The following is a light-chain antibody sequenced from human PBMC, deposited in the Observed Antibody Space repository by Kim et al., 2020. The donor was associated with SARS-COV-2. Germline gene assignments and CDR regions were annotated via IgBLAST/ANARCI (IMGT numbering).Light chain of an antibody. CDR2: DIS. Sequence: GGTVTLTCGSSTGAVTSGHYPYWFQQKPGQAPTTLIYDISNKKSWTPARFSGSLLGGKAALTLSGALPEDEADYYCLLQFGGGVRIFGGGTQLTVL. V-gene: IGLV7-46*01. J-gene: IGLJ2*01. CDR3: LLQFGGGVRI. CDR1: TGAVTSGHY.